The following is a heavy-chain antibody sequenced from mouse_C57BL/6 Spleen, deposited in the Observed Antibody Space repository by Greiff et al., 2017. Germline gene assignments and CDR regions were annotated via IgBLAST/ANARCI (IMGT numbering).Heavy chain of an antibody. V-gene: IGHV1-54*01. CDR1: GYAFTNYL. D-gene: IGHD1-1*01. CDR3: ARIGGRGFAY. J-gene: IGHJ3*01. CDR2: INPGSGGT. Sequence: QVQLQQSGAELVRPGTSVKVSCKASGYAFTNYLIEWVKQRPGQGLEWIGVINPGSGGTNYNEKFKGKATLTADKSSSTAYMQLSSLTSEDSAVYFCARIGGRGFAYWGQGTLVTVSA.